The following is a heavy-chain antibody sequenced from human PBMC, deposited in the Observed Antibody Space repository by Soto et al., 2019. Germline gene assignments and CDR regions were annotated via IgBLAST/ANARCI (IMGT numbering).Heavy chain of an antibody. CDR1: GGTFSSYA. V-gene: IGHV1-69*01. J-gene: IGHJ3*02. Sequence: QVQLVQSGAEVKKPGSSVKVSCKASGGTFSSYAISWVRQAPGLGLEWMGGIIPIFGAENYAQKFQGRVTITADESTSTAYMELSSLRSEDTAVYYCAGYQGRVVTAPPDFDIWGRGTMVTVSS. CDR2: IIPIFGAE. D-gene: IGHD2-21*02. CDR3: AGYQGRVVTAPPDFDI.